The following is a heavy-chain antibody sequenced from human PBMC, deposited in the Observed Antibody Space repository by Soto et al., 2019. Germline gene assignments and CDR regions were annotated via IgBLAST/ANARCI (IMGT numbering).Heavy chain of an antibody. CDR2: IGGDGEST. V-gene: IGHV3-23*01. J-gene: IGHJ5*02. D-gene: IGHD4-17*01. CDR1: GLTFSRYA. CDR3: AKVGGFDP. Sequence: PGGSRTLSCAACGLTFSRYAMSWVRQIPGKGLECVSAIGGDGESTHYADSVKGRFTISRDNSKNTLYLQLNSLRVEHTAVYYCAKVGGFDPWGQGTLVTVSS.